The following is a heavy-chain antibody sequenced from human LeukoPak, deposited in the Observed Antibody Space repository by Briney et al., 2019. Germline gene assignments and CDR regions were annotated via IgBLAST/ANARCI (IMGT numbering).Heavy chain of an antibody. CDR1: GFTFSSYA. CDR3: AAEGYCGGDCSDGAFDI. CDR2: ISSSSSYI. V-gene: IGHV3-21*01. Sequence: GSLRLSCAASGFTFSSYAMNWVRQAPGKGLEWVPSISSSSSYIYYADSVKGRFTISRDNAKNPLYLQMNSLRAEDTAVYYCAAEGYCGGDCSDGAFDIWGQGTMVTVSS. D-gene: IGHD2-21*02. J-gene: IGHJ3*02.